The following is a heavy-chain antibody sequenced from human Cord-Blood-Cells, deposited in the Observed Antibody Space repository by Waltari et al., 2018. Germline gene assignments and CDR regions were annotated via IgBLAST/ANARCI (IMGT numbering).Heavy chain of an antibody. Sequence: QVQLQESRPGLVKASPTLSPTRPVLGGPLSSCGSYWSSNRQPPGKGLEWIGYIYYSGSTYYNPSLKSRVTISVDTSKNQFSLKLSSVTAADTAVYYCARDHYGSGSYDYWGQGTLVTVSS. V-gene: IGHV4-30-4*01. CDR1: GGPLSSCGSY. J-gene: IGHJ4*02. CDR2: IYYSGST. CDR3: ARDHYGSGSYDY. D-gene: IGHD3-10*01.